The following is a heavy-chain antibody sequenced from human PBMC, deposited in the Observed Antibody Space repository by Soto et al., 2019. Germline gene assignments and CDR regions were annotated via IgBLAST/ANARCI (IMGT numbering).Heavy chain of an antibody. CDR1: GFTFSSYA. D-gene: IGHD1-7*01. J-gene: IGHJ4*02. CDR2: ISYDGSNK. Sequence: GGSLRLSCAASGFTFSSYAMHWVRQAPGKGLEWVAVISYDGSNKYYADSVKGRFTISRDNSKNTLYLQMNSLRAEDTAVYYCARDWGLVLVELRPYDMYYFDYWGQGTLVTVSS. CDR3: ARDWGLVLVELRPYDMYYFDY. V-gene: IGHV3-30-3*01.